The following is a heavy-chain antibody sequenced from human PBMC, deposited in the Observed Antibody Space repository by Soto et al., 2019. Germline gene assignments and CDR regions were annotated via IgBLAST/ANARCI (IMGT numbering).Heavy chain of an antibody. CDR2: IIPIFGTA. V-gene: IGHV1-69*13. CDR1: GGTFSSYA. D-gene: IGHD2-2*01. CDR3: ARATPEIYCSSTSCYRGYFDY. Sequence: GASVKVSCKASGGTFSSYAISWVRQAPGQGLEWMGGIIPIFGTANYAQKFQGRVTITADESTSTAYMELSSLRPEDTAVYYCARATPEIYCSSTSCYRGYFDYWGQGTLVTVSS. J-gene: IGHJ4*02.